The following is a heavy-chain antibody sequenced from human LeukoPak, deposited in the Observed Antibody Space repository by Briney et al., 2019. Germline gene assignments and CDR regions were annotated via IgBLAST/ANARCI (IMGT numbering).Heavy chain of an antibody. Sequence: GESLKISCKGSGYSFTSYWISWVRQMPGKGLEWMGRIDPSDSYTNYSPSFQGHVTISADKSISTAYLQWSSLEASDAAMYYCARGDEILTGYYYFDYWGQGTLVTVSS. CDR2: IDPSDSYT. J-gene: IGHJ4*02. V-gene: IGHV5-10-1*01. CDR1: GYSFTSYW. CDR3: ARGDEILTGYYYFDY. D-gene: IGHD3-9*01.